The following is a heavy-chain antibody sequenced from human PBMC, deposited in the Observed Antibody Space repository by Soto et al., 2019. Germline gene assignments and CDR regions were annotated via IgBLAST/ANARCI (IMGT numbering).Heavy chain of an antibody. CDR3: TRGRYCSSPSCRYFDY. J-gene: IGHJ4*02. CDR1: GFTFGNSW. D-gene: IGHD2-2*01. V-gene: IGHV3-7*03. CDR2: IKQDGSEK. Sequence: GGSLRLSCAACGFTFGNSWINWVRQAPWKGLERVANIKQDGSEKYYVDSVKGRFTISRDNAENSLYLQMNSLRAEDTAVYYCTRGRYCSSPSCRYFDYWGQGTLLAVSS.